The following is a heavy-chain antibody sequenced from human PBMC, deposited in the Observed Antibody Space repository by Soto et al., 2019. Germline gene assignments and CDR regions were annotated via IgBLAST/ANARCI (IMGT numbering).Heavy chain of an antibody. V-gene: IGHV3-64D*06. CDR1: VFTFSSYA. CDR2: ISSNGGIT. J-gene: IGHJ3*02. Sequence: GAVRLSGSASVFTFSSYAMHWVRQAPGKGLEYVSAISSNGGITYYADSVKGRFTISRDNSKNTLYLQMSSLRAEDTAVYYCVKDRIAFGFDAFDIWGQGTMVTVSS. D-gene: IGHD3-16*01. CDR3: VKDRIAFGFDAFDI.